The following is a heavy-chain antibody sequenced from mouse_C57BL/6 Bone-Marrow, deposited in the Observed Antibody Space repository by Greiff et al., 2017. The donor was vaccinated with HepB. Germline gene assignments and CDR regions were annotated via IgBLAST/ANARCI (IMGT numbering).Heavy chain of an antibody. CDR1: GYAFSSSW. CDR2: IYPGDGDT. D-gene: IGHD1-1*01. V-gene: IGHV1-82*01. Sequence: QVQLQQSGPELVKPGASVKISCKASGYAFSSSWMNWVKQRPGKGLEWIGRIYPGDGDTNYNGKFKGKATLTADKSSSTAYMQLSSLTSEDSAVYFCARYGSSYGDAMDYWGQGTSVTVSS. CDR3: ARYGSSYGDAMDY. J-gene: IGHJ4*01.